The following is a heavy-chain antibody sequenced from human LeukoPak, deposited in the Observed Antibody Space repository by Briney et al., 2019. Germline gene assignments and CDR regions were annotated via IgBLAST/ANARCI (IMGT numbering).Heavy chain of an antibody. V-gene: IGHV4-59*01. CDR3: ARGAAAGWFDY. Sequence: SETLSLTCTVSGGAISSYYWSWIRQPPGKGLEWIGYIYYSGSTNYNPSLKSRVTISVDTSKNQFSLKLSSVTAADTAVYYCARGAAAGWFDYWGQGTLVTFSS. CDR2: IYYSGST. CDR1: GGAISSYY. J-gene: IGHJ4*02. D-gene: IGHD6-13*01.